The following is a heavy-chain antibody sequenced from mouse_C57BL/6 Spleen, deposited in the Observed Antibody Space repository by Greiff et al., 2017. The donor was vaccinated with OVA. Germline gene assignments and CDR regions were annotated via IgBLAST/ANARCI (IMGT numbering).Heavy chain of an antibody. CDR2: IWRGGST. CDR3: AKRGIDYDGYFDV. CDR1: GFSLTSYG. Sequence: VKLQESGPGLVQPSQSLSITCTVSGFSLTSYGVHWVRQSPGKGLEWLGVIWRGGSTDYNAAFMSRLSITKDNSKSQVFFKMNSLQADDTAIYYCAKRGIDYDGYFDVWGTGTTVTVSS. D-gene: IGHD2-4*01. J-gene: IGHJ1*03. V-gene: IGHV2-5*01.